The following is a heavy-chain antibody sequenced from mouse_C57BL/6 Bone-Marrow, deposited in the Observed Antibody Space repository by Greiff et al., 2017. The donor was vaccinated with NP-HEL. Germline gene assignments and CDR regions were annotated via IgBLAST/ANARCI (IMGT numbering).Heavy chain of an antibody. CDR2: IDPEDGET. CDR3: ARDYGSFYYYAMDY. D-gene: IGHD1-1*01. J-gene: IGHJ4*01. CDR1: GFNIKDYY. Sequence: VQLKQSGAELVKPGASVKLSCTASGFNIKDYYMPWVKQRTEQGLEWIGRIDPEDGETKYAPKFQGKANITADTSSNTAYLQLSSLTSEDTAVYYCARDYGSFYYYAMDYWGQGTSVTVTS. V-gene: IGHV14-2*01.